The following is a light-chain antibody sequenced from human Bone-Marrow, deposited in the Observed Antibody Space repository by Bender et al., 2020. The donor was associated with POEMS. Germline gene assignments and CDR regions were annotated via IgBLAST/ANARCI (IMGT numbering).Light chain of an antibody. CDR3: CSYADTYSFV. Sequence: QSALTQPASVSGSPGQSITISCTGSSIDVADYNFVSWYQQHPGKAPKLKIYEGNKRPSGVSTRFSGSKSGNTASLTISGLQAEDEADYYCCSYADTYSFVFGSGTTVTVL. CDR2: EGN. V-gene: IGLV2-14*01. J-gene: IGLJ1*01. CDR1: SIDVADYNF.